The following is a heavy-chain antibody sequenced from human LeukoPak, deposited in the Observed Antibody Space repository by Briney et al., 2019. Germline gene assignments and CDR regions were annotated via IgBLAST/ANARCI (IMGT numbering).Heavy chain of an antibody. D-gene: IGHD3-22*01. CDR2: IASAGSHT. V-gene: IGHV3-30-3*01. J-gene: IGHJ6*02. CDR1: GFTFSTYF. CDR3: AKDHYDSSGYYSLWYYYYGMDV. Sequence: PGRSLRLSCAASGFTFSTYFMHWVRQAPGKGLEWVADIASAGSHTFYVESVKGRFTISRDNSKNTLYLQMNSLRAEDTAVYYCAKDHYDSSGYYSLWYYYYGMDVWGQGTTVTVSS.